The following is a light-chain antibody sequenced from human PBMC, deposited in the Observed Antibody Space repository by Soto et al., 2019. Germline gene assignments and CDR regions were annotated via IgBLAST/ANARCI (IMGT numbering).Light chain of an antibody. CDR2: DAS. Sequence: EIVWTQSPATLYLSPGERATPSGRASQSVSSYLAWYPQKPGQAPRLLIYDASNRATGIPVRFSGSGSGTDFTLTISSLEPEDFAVYYCQQRSNWPPITFGHGTRLEIK. V-gene: IGKV3-11*01. CDR1: QSVSSY. J-gene: IGKJ5*01. CDR3: QQRSNWPPIT.